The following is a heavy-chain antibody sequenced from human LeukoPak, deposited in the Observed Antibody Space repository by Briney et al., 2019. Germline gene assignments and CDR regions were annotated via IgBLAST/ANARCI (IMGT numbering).Heavy chain of an antibody. CDR2: IYSGGST. V-gene: IGHV3-53*01. J-gene: IGHJ6*02. CDR1: GFTVSSSY. CDR3: ARDLSVRWSGYYYYGMDV. Sequence: GGSLRLSCAASGFTVSSSYMSWVRQAPGKGLEWVSVIYSGGSTYSADSVKGRFTISRDNSKNTLYLQMNSLRAEDTAVYYCARDLSVRWSGYYYYGMDVWGQGTTVTVSS. D-gene: IGHD4-23*01.